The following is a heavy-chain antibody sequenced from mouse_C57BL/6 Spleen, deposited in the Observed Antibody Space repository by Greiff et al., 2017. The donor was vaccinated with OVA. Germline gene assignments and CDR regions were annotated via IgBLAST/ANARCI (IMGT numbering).Heavy chain of an antibody. CDR3: AREIDYYGSSSFAD. V-gene: IGHV1-64*01. J-gene: IGHJ3*01. CDR2: IHPNSGST. Sequence: QVQLQQPGAELVKPGASVKLSCKASGYTFTSYWMHWVKQRPGQGLEWIGMIHPNSGSTNYNEKFKSKATLTVDKSSSTAYMQLSSLTSEDSAVYYCAREIDYYGSSSFADWGQGTLVTVSA. D-gene: IGHD1-1*01. CDR1: GYTFTSYW.